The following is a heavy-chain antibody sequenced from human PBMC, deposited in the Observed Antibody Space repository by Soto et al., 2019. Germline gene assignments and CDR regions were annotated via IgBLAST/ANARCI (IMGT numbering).Heavy chain of an antibody. J-gene: IGHJ4*02. CDR3: AKDLLSYFYASGSDF. Sequence: PGGSLRLSCVASEFTFSSYDMSWVRQAPGKGLEWVSVISGSGGITYYSDSVKGRFTISRDNSKNTLYLQMNSLRAEVTAVYYYAKDLLSYFYASGSDFWGQGTQVTVSS. CDR1: EFTFSSYD. CDR2: ISGSGGIT. D-gene: IGHD3-10*01. V-gene: IGHV3-23*01.